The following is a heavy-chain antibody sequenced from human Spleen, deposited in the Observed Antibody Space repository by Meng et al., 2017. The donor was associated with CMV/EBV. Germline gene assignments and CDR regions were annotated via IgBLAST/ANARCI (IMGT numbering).Heavy chain of an antibody. CDR2: ISYDGRHD. D-gene: IGHD4-17*01. CDR3: ARDGDLDS. Sequence: SLRLSCAASGFDFSNFVMNWVRQAPGKGLEWLALISYDGRHDFYADSVKGRFTIFRDNSKNTLYLQMSSLRPEDTAVYYCARDGDLDSWGQGTLVTVSS. V-gene: IGHV3-30*04. J-gene: IGHJ4*02. CDR1: GFDFSNFV.